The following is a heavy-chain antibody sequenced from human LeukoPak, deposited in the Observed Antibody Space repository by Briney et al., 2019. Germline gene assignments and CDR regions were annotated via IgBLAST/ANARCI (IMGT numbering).Heavy chain of an antibody. CDR1: GGSISSYY. J-gene: IGHJ4*02. V-gene: IGHV4-59*08. CDR2: IYYSGST. Sequence: KPSETLSLTCTVSGGSISSYYWSWIRQPPGKGLEWIGYIYYSGSTNYNPSLKSRVTISVDTSKNQSSLKLSSVTAADTAVYYCARHGPSYSGSLEFDYWGQGTLVTVSS. D-gene: IGHD1-26*01. CDR3: ARHGPSYSGSLEFDY.